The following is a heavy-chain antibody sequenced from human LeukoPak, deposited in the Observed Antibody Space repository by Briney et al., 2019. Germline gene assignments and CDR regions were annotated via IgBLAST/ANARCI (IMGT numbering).Heavy chain of an antibody. CDR3: ARESRMVRGVIITGWFDP. J-gene: IGHJ5*02. Sequence: ASVKVSCKASGYTFTGYYMHWVRQAPGQGLEWMGCINPNSGGTNYAQKFQGRVTMTRDTSISTAYMELSRLRSDDTAVYYCARESRMVRGVIITGWFDPWGQGTLVTVSS. CDR2: INPNSGGT. CDR1: GYTFTGYY. V-gene: IGHV1-2*02. D-gene: IGHD3-10*01.